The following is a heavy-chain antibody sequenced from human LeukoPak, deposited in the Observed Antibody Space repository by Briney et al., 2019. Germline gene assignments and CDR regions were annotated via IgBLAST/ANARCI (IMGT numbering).Heavy chain of an antibody. CDR1: GFTVSSNY. CDR2: IYSGGST. Sequence: PGGSLRLSCAAFGFTVSSNYMSWVRQAPGKGLEWVSVIYSGGSTYYADSVKGRFTISRDNSKNTLYLQMNSLRAEDTAVYYCARGGDYCGGDCYPPYYFDYWGQGTLVTVSS. D-gene: IGHD2-21*02. J-gene: IGHJ4*02. V-gene: IGHV3-53*01. CDR3: ARGGDYCGGDCYPPYYFDY.